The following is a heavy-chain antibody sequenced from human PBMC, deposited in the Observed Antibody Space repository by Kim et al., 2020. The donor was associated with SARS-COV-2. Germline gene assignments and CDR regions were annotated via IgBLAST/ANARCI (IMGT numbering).Heavy chain of an antibody. CDR1: GFTFNIYY. V-gene: IGHV3-23*01. J-gene: IGHJ3*01. D-gene: IGHD5-12*01. Sequence: GGSLRLSCAASGFTFNIYYMHWVRQAPGTGPEWVSATSGSGDITFYADSVKGRFTISRDNSKNTLYLQMNSLKAEDTAVYYCAKDSSRQGWLHTLWGQGTMVTVSS. CDR3: AKDSSRQGWLHTL. CDR2: TSGSGDIT.